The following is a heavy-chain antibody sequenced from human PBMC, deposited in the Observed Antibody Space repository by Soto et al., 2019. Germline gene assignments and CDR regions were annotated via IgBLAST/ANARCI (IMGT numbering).Heavy chain of an antibody. J-gene: IGHJ4*02. D-gene: IGHD4-17*01. CDR1: GYSFSNYW. CDR2: IYPDDSDT. CDR3: ASPHGQNGDYANYFDY. V-gene: IGHV5-51*01. Sequence: PGESLKISCKGSGYSFSNYWISWVRQMPGKGLEWMGIIYPDDSDTRYSPSFQGQVTISADKSISTAYLQWSSLKASDTAIYYCASPHGQNGDYANYFDYWGQGTLVTVSS.